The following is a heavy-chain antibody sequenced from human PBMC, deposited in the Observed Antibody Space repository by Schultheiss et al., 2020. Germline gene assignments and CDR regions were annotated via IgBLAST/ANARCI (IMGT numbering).Heavy chain of an antibody. CDR1: GGSISSSSYY. Sequence: SQTLSLTCTVSGGSISSSSYYWGWIRQPPGKGLEWIGSIYYSGSTYYNPSLKSRVTISVDTSKNQFSLKLSSVTAADTAVYYCANDLVATIPYYYYGMDVWGQGNLGTVSS. D-gene: IGHD5-12*01. CDR2: IYYSGST. V-gene: IGHV4-39*07. CDR3: ANDLVATIPYYYYGMDV. J-gene: IGHJ6*02.